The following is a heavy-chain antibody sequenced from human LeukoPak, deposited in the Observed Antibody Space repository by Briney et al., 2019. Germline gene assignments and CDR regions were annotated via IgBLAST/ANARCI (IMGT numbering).Heavy chain of an antibody. J-gene: IGHJ5*02. CDR1: GYTFTSYY. CDR2: INPSGGST. Sequence: GASVKVSCKASGYTFTSYYMHWVRQAPGQGLEWMRIINPSGGSTSYAQKFQGRVTMTRDTSTSTVYMELSSLRSEDTAVYYCARDIGRGYSYPASENWFDPWGQGTLVTVSS. V-gene: IGHV1-46*01. D-gene: IGHD5-18*01. CDR3: ARDIGRGYSYPASENWFDP.